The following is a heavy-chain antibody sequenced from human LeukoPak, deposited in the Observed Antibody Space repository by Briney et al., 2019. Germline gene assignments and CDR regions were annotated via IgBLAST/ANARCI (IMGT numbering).Heavy chain of an antibody. CDR3: ARSGYSYGPPSNYYYGMDV. CDR1: GYTFTGYY. J-gene: IGHJ6*02. V-gene: IGHV1-2*04. CDR2: INPNSGGT. D-gene: IGHD5-18*01. Sequence: ASVNVSCKASGYTFTGYYMHWVRQAPGQGLEWMGWINPNSGGTNYAQKFQGWVTMTRDTSISTAYMELSGLRSDDTAVYYCARSGYSYGPPSNYYYGMDVWGQGTTVTVSS.